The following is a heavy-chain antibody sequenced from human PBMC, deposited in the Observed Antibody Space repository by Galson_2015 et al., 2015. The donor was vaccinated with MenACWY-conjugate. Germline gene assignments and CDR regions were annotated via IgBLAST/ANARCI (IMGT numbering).Heavy chain of an antibody. CDR1: GFDFDDYA. CDR2: VGRGGGSI. D-gene: IGHD3/OR15-3a*01. V-gene: IGHV3-23*01. J-gene: IGHJ4*02. Sequence: SLRLSCAASGFDFDDYAMSWVRQAPGKGLQWVAGVGRGGGSIYYTDPVRGRFIISRDTSKNTLDLQMDSLRVEDTAVYYCAKVIYGARYYFEHWGQGSLVIVTS. CDR3: AKVIYGARYYFEH.